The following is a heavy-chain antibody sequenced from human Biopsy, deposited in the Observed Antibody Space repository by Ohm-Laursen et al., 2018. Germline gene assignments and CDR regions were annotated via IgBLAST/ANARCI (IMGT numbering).Heavy chain of an antibody. D-gene: IGHD3-9*01. CDR1: GDTFSNYG. V-gene: IGHV1-69*06. Sequence: ASVKVSCKAPGDTFSNYGVNWVRQAPGQGLEWLGGNIPILGTGNYAQKFQDRITVAADTSTSTATMELRSLRSDDTAVYYCATKLTGYFHHWGQGTLVIVSS. J-gene: IGHJ1*01. CDR3: ATKLTGYFHH. CDR2: NIPILGTG.